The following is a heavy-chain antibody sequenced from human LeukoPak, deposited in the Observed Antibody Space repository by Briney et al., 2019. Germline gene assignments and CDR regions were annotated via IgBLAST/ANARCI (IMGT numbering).Heavy chain of an antibody. Sequence: ASVTVSCAASGYTFTSYYMHWVRQAPGQGLEWMGLINPSGGSTSYAQKFQGRVTMTRDTSTSTVYMELSSLRSEDTAVYYCARYFPGPSGWLSYFDYWGQGTLVTVSS. CDR1: GYTFTSYY. V-gene: IGHV1-46*01. J-gene: IGHJ4*02. CDR2: INPSGGST. CDR3: ARYFPGPSGWLSYFDY. D-gene: IGHD6-19*01.